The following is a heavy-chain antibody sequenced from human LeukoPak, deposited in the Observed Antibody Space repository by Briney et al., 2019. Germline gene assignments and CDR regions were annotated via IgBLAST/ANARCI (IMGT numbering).Heavy chain of an antibody. CDR2: FYSSGSY. Sequence: SETLSLTCTVSGASISNYYWSWIRQPAGKGLEWIGRFYSSGSYNYNPSLKSRVTMSIDTSKNQFSLRLSSVTAADTAVYFCARGHRDMDYWGQGTLVTVSS. CDR1: GASISNYY. J-gene: IGHJ4*02. D-gene: IGHD3-10*01. V-gene: IGHV4-4*07. CDR3: ARGHRDMDY.